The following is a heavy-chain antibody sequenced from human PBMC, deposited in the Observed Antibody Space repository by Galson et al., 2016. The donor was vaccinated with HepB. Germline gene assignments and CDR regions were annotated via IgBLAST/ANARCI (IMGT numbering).Heavy chain of an antibody. Sequence: SVKVSCKASGYTFTSYYMHWVRQAPGQGLEWMGLINPSGGSTTYAQNFQGRVTMTRDTSTSTVYMELSSLRSEDTAVYYCAIVTTPAYYFDYWGQGTLGTGSS. CDR1: GYTFTSYY. V-gene: IGHV1-46*01. D-gene: IGHD1-26*01. J-gene: IGHJ4*02. CDR3: AIVTTPAYYFDY. CDR2: INPSGGST.